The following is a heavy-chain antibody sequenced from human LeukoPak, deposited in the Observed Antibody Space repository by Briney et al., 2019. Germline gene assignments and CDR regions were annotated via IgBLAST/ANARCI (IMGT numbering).Heavy chain of an antibody. V-gene: IGHV4-34*01. CDR1: GGSFSGYY. Sequence: PSETLSLTCAVYGGSFSGYYWSWIRQPPGKGLEWIGEINHSGSTNYNPSLKSRGTISVDTSKNQFSLKLSSVTAADTAVYYCAREDERPRSNWGQGTLVTVSS. J-gene: IGHJ4*02. CDR3: AREDERPRSN. D-gene: IGHD4-17*01. CDR2: INHSGST.